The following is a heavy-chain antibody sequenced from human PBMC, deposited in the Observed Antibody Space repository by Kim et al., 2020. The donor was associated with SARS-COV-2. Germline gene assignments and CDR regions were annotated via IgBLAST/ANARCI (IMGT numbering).Heavy chain of an antibody. CDR3: AKEVYCDKSRGYFFEY. CDR1: GFTFVSYG. J-gene: IGHJ4*02. D-gene: IGHD2-21*01. V-gene: IGHV3-30*18. Sequence: GGSLRLSCAASGFTFVSYGMHWVRQSPGKGLEWVAFISTDGSNHHYADSVKGRFTISRDNDKNTVDLQMNSLRLDDSAMYFCAKEVYCDKSRGYFFEYWGQGGLVNVSS. CDR2: ISTDGSNH.